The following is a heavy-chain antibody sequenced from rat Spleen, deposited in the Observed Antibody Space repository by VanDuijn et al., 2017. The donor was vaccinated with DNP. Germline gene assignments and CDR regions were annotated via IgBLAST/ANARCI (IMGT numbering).Heavy chain of an antibody. V-gene: IGHV5S13*01. CDR2: ISVGGGNT. J-gene: IGHJ2*01. CDR1: GFTFSKEA. D-gene: IGHD4-1*01. Sequence: EVRLVESGGGLVQPGRSLKLSCAASGFTFSKEAMAWVRQAPTKGLEWVASISVGGGNTYYRDSVKGRFTISRDNAENTQYLQMDSLRSEDTATYYCARRGDGYKYFDKWGQGVMVTVFS. CDR3: ARRGDGYKYFDK.